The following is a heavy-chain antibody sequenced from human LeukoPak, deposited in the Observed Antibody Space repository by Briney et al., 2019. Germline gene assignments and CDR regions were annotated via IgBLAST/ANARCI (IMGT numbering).Heavy chain of an antibody. CDR3: ARDHAMWDIVVVPAAIPFHDAFDI. J-gene: IGHJ3*02. CDR2: ISAYNGNT. CDR1: GYTFTSYG. Sequence: GASVKVSCKASGYTFTSYGISWVRQAPGQGLEWMGWISAYNGNTNYAQKLQGRVTMTTDTSTSTAYMELRSLRSDDTAVYYCARDHAMWDIVVVPAAIPFHDAFDIWGQGTMVTVSS. V-gene: IGHV1-18*01. D-gene: IGHD2-2*02.